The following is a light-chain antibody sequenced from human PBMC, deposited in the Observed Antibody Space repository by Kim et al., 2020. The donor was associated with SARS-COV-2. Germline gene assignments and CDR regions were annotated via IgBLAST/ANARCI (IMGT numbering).Light chain of an antibody. CDR3: CSYAGSYTEV. CDR2: DVT. J-gene: IGLJ2*01. Sequence: GQSVTISCTGTSSDVGGYNYGTWYQQHPGKAPKLMIYDVTKRPSGVPDRFSGSKSGNTASLTISGLQGEDEADYYCCSYAGSYTEVFGGGTQLTVL. CDR1: SSDVGGYNY. V-gene: IGLV2-11*01.